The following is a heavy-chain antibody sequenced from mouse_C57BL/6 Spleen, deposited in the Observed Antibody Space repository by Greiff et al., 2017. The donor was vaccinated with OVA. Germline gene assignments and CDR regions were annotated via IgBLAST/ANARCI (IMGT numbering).Heavy chain of an antibody. D-gene: IGHD1-1*01. Sequence: QVQLKESGPELVKPGASVKISCKASGYAFSSSWMNWVKQRPGKGLEWIGRIYPGDGDTNYNGKFKGKATLTADKSSSTAYMQLSSLTSEDSAVYFCARRGSYYYGSSYWYFDVWGTGTTVTVSS. V-gene: IGHV1-82*01. CDR3: ARRGSYYYGSSYWYFDV. CDR1: GYAFSSSW. CDR2: IYPGDGDT. J-gene: IGHJ1*03.